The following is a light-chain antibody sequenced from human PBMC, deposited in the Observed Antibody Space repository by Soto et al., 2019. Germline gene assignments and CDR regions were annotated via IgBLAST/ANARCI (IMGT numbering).Light chain of an antibody. CDR1: QSVSSN. Sequence: ETVMTQSPDTLSVSPVERATLSCRASQSVSSNLAWYQQKPGQAPRLLIYGASTRATGIPARFSGSGSGTDFTLTISSLQSEDFAVYYCQQYNNWPPITFGQGTRLEIK. CDR3: QQYNNWPPIT. CDR2: GAS. J-gene: IGKJ5*01. V-gene: IGKV3-15*01.